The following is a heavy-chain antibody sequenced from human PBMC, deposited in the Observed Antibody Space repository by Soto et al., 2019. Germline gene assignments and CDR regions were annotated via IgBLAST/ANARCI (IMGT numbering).Heavy chain of an antibody. V-gene: IGHV3-23*01. CDR3: AKSPGMYYYDSSGYYHYDY. D-gene: IGHD3-22*01. J-gene: IGHJ4*02. CDR1: GFTFSSYA. Sequence: PGGSLRLSCAASGFTFSSYAMSWVRQAPGKGLEWVSAISGSGVSTYYADSVKGRFTISRDNSKNTLYLQMNSLRAGDTAVYYCAKSPGMYYYDSSGYYHYDYWGQGSLVTVSS. CDR2: ISGSGVST.